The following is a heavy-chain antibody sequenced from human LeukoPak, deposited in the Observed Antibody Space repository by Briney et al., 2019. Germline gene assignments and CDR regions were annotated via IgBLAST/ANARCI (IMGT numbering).Heavy chain of an antibody. Sequence: SETLSLTCTVSGGSISSSTYSWTWIRQPPGKGLEWIGSIHYDGNTYYKPSLKSRVTISVDTSKIQFSLRLSSTTAADMATYYCARHSLNNYGSYYWGQGTLVTVSS. D-gene: IGHD5-24*01. CDR1: GGSISSSTYS. CDR3: ARHSLNNYGSYY. J-gene: IGHJ4*02. CDR2: IHYDGNT. V-gene: IGHV4-39*01.